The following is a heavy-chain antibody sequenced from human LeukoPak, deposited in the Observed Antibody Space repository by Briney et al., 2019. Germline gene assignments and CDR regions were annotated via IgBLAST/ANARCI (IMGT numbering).Heavy chain of an antibody. Sequence: SETLSLTCTASGGSVSSSSYYWGWIRQPPGKGLEWIGSLYYSGRTYYNPSLKSQVTISVDTSKNQFSLKLTSVTAADTAVYYCARGVYNNGWYNFDYWGQGTLVTVSS. CDR2: LYYSGRT. CDR1: GGSVSSSSYY. D-gene: IGHD6-19*01. V-gene: IGHV4-39*01. CDR3: ARGVYNNGWYNFDY. J-gene: IGHJ4*02.